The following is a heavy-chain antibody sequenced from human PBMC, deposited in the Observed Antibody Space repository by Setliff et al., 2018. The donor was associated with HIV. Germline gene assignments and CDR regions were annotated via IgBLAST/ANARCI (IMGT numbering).Heavy chain of an antibody. CDR1: GFTFSIYA. V-gene: IGHV3-48*01. J-gene: IGHJ4*02. D-gene: IGHD2-15*01. CDR3: ATGGGGSSGSQWFDY. Sequence: GGSLRLSCAASGFTFSIYAMTWVRRVPGKGLEWLSYISGGSTLIQYADSVKGRFTVSRDNVDNSLSLQMNNLRAEDTAFYYCATGGGGSSGSQWFDYWGRGTLVTVSS. CDR2: ISGGSTLI.